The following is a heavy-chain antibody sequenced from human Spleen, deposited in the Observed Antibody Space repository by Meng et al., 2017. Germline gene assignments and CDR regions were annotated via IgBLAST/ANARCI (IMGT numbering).Heavy chain of an antibody. D-gene: IGHD6-19*01. CDR3: ARGGRYSIGWYLGP. CDR2: IYHTGTT. V-gene: IGHV4-4*02. CDR1: GGSISRSNC. J-gene: IGHJ5*02. Sequence: QLQLQESGSGLVKPSQTLSLTCAVSGGSISRSNCWSWVRQPPGKGLEWIGDIYHTGTTNYNPSLKSRVTISVDKSNNRFSLKLSSVTAADTALYYCARGGRYSIGWYLGPWGQGTLVTVSS.